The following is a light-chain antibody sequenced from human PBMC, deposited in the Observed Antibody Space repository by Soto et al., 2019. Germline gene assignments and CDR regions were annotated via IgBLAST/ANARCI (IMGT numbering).Light chain of an antibody. CDR1: QSVGSNY. Sequence: IVLTQSPGTLSLFPGERATLSCRASQSVGSNYLAWYQQKPGQAPRLLIYGASSRATGIPDRFSGSGSGTDFTLTIRRLEPEDFAVYYCQHYGTSAYTFGQGTTLEIK. V-gene: IGKV3-20*01. CDR2: GAS. J-gene: IGKJ2*01. CDR3: QHYGTSAYT.